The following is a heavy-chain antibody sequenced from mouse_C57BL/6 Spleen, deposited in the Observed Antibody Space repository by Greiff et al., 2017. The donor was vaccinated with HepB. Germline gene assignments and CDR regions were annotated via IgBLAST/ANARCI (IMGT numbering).Heavy chain of an antibody. J-gene: IGHJ1*03. Sequence: DVKLQESGPGLAKPSQTLSLTCSVTGYSITSDYWNWIRKFPGNKLEYMGYISYSGSTYYNPSLKSRISITRDTSKNQYYLQLNSVTTEDTATYYCARYPHYYGSSYDGYFDVWGTGTTVTVSS. V-gene: IGHV3-8*01. D-gene: IGHD1-1*01. CDR1: GYSITSDY. CDR2: ISYSGST. CDR3: ARYPHYYGSSYDGYFDV.